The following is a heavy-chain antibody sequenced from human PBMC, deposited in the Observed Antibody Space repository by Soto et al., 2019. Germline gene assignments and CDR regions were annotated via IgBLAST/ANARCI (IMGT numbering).Heavy chain of an antibody. J-gene: IGHJ1*01. CDR2: INPNSGGT. D-gene: IGHD6-13*01. CDR1: GYTFTGYY. V-gene: IGHV1-2*02. Sequence: QVQLVQSGAEVKKPGASVKVSCKASGYTFTGYYMHWVRQAPGQGLQWMGWINPNSGGTNYAQKFQGRVTMTRDTYISTAYMELSRLRSDDTAVYYCARVGYSSSWARAVYFQHWGQGTLVTVSS. CDR3: ARVGYSSSWARAVYFQH.